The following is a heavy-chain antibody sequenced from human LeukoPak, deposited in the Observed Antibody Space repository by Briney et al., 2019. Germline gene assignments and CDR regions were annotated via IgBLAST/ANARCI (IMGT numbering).Heavy chain of an antibody. V-gene: IGHV4-39*07. CDR1: GGYIITSGHY. CDR2: VYYTGVT. D-gene: IGHD4-23*01. J-gene: IGHJ5*02. CDR3: ARERSSSGGHNWFDP. Sequence: SETLSLTCTVSGGYIITSGHYWGWIRQPPGTGLEWIGSVYYTGVTSTNPFFRSRMSISVDTSKNQFSLNLISVTAADAAVYYCARERSSSGGHNWFDPWGQGTLVTVSS.